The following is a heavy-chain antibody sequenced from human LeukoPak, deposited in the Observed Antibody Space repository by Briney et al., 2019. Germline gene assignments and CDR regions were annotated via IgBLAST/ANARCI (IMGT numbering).Heavy chain of an antibody. V-gene: IGHV3-48*04. CDR1: GFTLSGYG. CDR2: IGSDGTNR. Sequence: GGSLRPSCAASGFTLSGYGINWVRQAPGKGLEWISYIGSDGTNRYYAGSVKGRFTISRDNAKNSLYLQMNSLTAADTAVYYCARAPTPYFTYYMEVWGKGTTVTVSS. D-gene: IGHD2-8*01. J-gene: IGHJ6*03. CDR3: ARAPTPYFTYYMEV.